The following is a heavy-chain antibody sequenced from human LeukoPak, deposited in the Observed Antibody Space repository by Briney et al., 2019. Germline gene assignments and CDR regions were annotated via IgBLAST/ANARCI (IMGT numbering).Heavy chain of an antibody. CDR1: GGSFSGYY. CDR2: INHSGST. J-gene: IGHJ4*02. D-gene: IGHD5-18*01. Sequence: KPSETLSLTCADYGGSFSGYYWSWIRQPPGKGLEWIGEINHSGSTNYNPSLKSRVTISVDTSKNQFSLKLSSVTAADTAVYYCARRKRIQLWVIDYWGQGTLVTVSS. V-gene: IGHV4-34*01. CDR3: ARRKRIQLWVIDY.